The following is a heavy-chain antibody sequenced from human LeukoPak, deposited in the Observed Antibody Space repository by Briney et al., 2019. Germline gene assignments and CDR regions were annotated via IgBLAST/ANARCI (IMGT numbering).Heavy chain of an antibody. CDR1: GGSISSSSYY. CDR2: IYYSGST. D-gene: IGHD6-6*01. Sequence: PSETLSLTCTVSGGSISSSSYYWGWIRQPPGKGLEWIVSIYYSGSTYYNPSLKSRVTISVDTSKNQFSLKLSSVTAADTAVYYCARSESSSSDYYYYYMDVWGKGTTVTVSS. V-gene: IGHV4-39*01. CDR3: ARSESSSSDYYYYYMDV. J-gene: IGHJ6*03.